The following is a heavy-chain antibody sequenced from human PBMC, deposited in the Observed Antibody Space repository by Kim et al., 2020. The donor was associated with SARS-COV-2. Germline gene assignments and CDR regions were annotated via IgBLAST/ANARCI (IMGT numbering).Heavy chain of an antibody. J-gene: IGHJ1*01. D-gene: IGHD3-22*01. CDR3: ARNKRDDSSGYYYLSLQH. V-gene: IGHV1-69*13. CDR2: IIPIFGTA. CDR1: GGTFSSYA. Sequence: SVKVSCKASGGTFSSYAISWVRQAPGQGLEWMGGIIPIFGTANYAQKFQGRVTITADESTSTAYMELSSLRSEDTAVYYCARNKRDDSSGYYYLSLQHWGQGTLVTVSS.